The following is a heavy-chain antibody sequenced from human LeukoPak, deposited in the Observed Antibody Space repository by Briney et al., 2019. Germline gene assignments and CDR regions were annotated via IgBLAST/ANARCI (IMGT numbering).Heavy chain of an antibody. CDR3: ACGYSYGYWYFDL. V-gene: IGHV4-61*01. J-gene: IGHJ2*01. D-gene: IGHD5-18*01. Sequence: SETLSLTCTVSGGSVSSNNYYWSWIRQPPGKGLEWIGYIYYSGSTDYNPSLKSRVTISVDTSKNQFSLKLSSVTAADTAVYYCACGYSYGYWYFDLWGRGTLVTVSS. CDR1: GGSVSSNNYY. CDR2: IYYSGST.